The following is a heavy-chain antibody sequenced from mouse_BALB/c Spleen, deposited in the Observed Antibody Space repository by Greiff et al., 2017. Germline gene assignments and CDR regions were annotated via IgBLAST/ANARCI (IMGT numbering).Heavy chain of an antibody. D-gene: IGHD5-5*01. CDR2: ISSGGGGT. CDR3: ARQGTTYTFAY. Sequence: EVQRVESGGGLVKPGGSLKLSCAASGFAFSSYDMSWVRQTPEKRLEWVAYISSGGGGTYYPDTVKGRFTISRDNAKNTLYLQMSSLKSEDTAMYYCARQGTTYTFAYWGQGTLVTVSA. V-gene: IGHV5-12-1*01. J-gene: IGHJ3*01. CDR1: GFAFSSYD.